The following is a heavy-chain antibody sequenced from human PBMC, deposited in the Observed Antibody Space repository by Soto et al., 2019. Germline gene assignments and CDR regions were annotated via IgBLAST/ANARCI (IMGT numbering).Heavy chain of an antibody. J-gene: IGHJ6*02. V-gene: IGHV1-18*04. CDR2: ISAYNGNT. CDR3: ARDGGGSYVYYYYGMDV. D-gene: IGHD1-26*01. CDR1: GYTFTSYG. Sequence: WASVKVSCKASGYTFTSYGISWVRQAPGQGLEWMGWISAYNGNTNYAQKLQGRVTMTTDTSTSTAYMELRSLRSDDTAVYYCARDGGGSYVYYYYGMDVWGQGTTVTVSS.